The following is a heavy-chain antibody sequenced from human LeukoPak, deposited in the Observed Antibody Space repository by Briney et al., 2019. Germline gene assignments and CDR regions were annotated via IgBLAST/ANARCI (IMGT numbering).Heavy chain of an antibody. J-gene: IGHJ3*02. Sequence: GGSLRLSCAASGFTFDDFAMHWVRHPPGKGLQWISSISWDSGSSVYADSVKGRFSISRDNAKSSLYLDMHSLAREDTALYYCVKDLRLDLNLDTFHIWGQGTMVTVS. CDR3: VKDLRLDLNLDTFHI. D-gene: IGHD1-1*01. CDR1: GFTFDDFA. V-gene: IGHV3-9*01. CDR2: ISWDSGSS.